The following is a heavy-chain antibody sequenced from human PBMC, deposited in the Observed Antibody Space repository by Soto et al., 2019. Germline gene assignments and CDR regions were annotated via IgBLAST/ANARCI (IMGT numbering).Heavy chain of an antibody. Sequence: SVKVSCKASGGTFSSYTISWVRQAPGQGLEWMGRIIPILGIANYAQKFQGRVTMTTDTSISTAYMELSRLRSDDTAVYYCARGWYCSSSPYLYYHYRIAFRAQGTTVTVSS. V-gene: IGHV1-69*02. D-gene: IGHD6-6*01. J-gene: IGHJ6*02. CDR3: ARGWYCSSSPYLYYHYRIAF. CDR2: IIPILGIA. CDR1: GGTFSSYT.